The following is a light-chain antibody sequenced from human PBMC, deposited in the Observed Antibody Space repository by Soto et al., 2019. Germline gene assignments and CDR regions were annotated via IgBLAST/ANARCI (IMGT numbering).Light chain of an antibody. CDR3: LQHYFYSWT. Sequence: DVQMTQSPSSLSASVGDRVTITCRASQHIGIDLGWYQQKPGKAPQRLIYHTSHLQSGVPSRFSGRGPGTEFTLTINNLQPEDVATYYCLQHYFYSWTFGQGTKVDIK. V-gene: IGKV1-17*02. CDR1: QHIGID. CDR2: HTS. J-gene: IGKJ1*01.